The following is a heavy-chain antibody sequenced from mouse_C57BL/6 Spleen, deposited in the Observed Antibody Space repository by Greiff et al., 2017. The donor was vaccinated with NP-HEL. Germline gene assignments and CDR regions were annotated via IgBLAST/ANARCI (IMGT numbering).Heavy chain of an antibody. CDR3: ARNYGNYGSWFAY. Sequence: VQLQQSGPGLVQPSQSLSITCTVSGFSLTSYGVHWVRQSPGKGLEWLGVIWRGGSTDSTAAFISRLSISKDNSKSQVFFKMNSLQADDTAIYYCARNYGNYGSWFAYWGQGTLVTVSA. V-gene: IGHV2-2*01. D-gene: IGHD2-1*01. CDR1: GFSLTSYG. CDR2: IWRGGST. J-gene: IGHJ3*01.